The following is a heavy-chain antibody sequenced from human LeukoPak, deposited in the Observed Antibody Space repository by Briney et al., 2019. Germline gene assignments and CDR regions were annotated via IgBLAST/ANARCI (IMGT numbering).Heavy chain of an antibody. J-gene: IGHJ4*02. Sequence: GESLKISCKGSGYSFTSYWIGWVRQMPGKGLEWMGIIYPGDSDTRYSPSFQGQVTISADKSISTAYLQWSSLKASDTAMYYCARHSSYYYGSGSYSTHYFDYWGQGTLVTVSS. CDR2: IYPGDSDT. D-gene: IGHD3-10*01. CDR1: GYSFTSYW. V-gene: IGHV5-51*01. CDR3: ARHSSYYYGSGSYSTHYFDY.